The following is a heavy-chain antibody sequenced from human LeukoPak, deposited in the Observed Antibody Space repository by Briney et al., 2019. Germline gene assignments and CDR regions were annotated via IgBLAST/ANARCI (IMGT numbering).Heavy chain of an antibody. CDR1: GFTFSSYA. V-gene: IGHV3-73*01. Sequence: QSGGSLRLSCAASGFTFSSYAMSWARQAPGKGLEWVGRIRSKVYSYATEYGASVKGRFTISRDDSKNTAYLQMNSLKTEDTAVYYCSRLSDTSRLNWGQGTLVTVSS. CDR2: IRSKVYSYAT. J-gene: IGHJ4*02. CDR3: SRLSDTSRLN. D-gene: IGHD2-2*01.